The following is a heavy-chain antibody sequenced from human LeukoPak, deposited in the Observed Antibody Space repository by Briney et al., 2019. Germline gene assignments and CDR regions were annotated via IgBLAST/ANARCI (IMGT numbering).Heavy chain of an antibody. CDR3: AKASVAIPQYCNS. D-gene: IGHD2-2*02. CDR2: ISGTGSST. CDR1: GFTFGNYA. V-gene: IGHV3-23*01. J-gene: IGHJ5*02. Sequence: GGSLGLSCEASGFTFGNYAMNWVRQAPGKGLEWVSTISGTGSSTYYADSAKGRFTISRDNSKDTLFLQLNSLTAADTAMYFCAKASVAIPQYCNSWGQGTLVTVSS.